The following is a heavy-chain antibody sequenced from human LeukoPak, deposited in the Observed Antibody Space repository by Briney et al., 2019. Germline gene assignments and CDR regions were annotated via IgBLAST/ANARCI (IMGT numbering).Heavy chain of an antibody. D-gene: IGHD6-13*01. CDR2: IYTSGST. J-gene: IGHJ6*03. Sequence: SETLSLTCTVSGGSISSGSYYWSWIRQPAGKGLEWIGRIYTSGSTNYNPSLQSRVTISVDTSKNQFSLKLSSLTAAATAVYFCARVRRQLVLSYYYYYMDVWGKGTTVTVSS. CDR1: GGSISSGSYY. V-gene: IGHV4-61*02. CDR3: ARVRRQLVLSYYYYYMDV.